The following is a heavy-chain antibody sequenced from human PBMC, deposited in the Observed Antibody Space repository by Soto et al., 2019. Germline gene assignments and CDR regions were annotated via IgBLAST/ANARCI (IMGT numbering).Heavy chain of an antibody. CDR1: GFTVSSNH. Sequence: EVQLVETGGGLIQPGGSLRLSCAASGFTVSSNHMSWVRQAPGKGLEWVSVIYRGGTTYNADSVKGRFTISRDNSENTLYLHMNSLRAEDTAVYYCARGGSDWSLDRWGQGTLVTVSS. J-gene: IGHJ4*02. V-gene: IGHV3-53*02. CDR2: IYRGGTT. CDR3: ARGGSDWSLDR. D-gene: IGHD6-19*01.